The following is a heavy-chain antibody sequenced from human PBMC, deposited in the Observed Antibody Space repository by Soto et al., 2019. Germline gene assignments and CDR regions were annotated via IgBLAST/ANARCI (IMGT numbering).Heavy chain of an antibody. V-gene: IGHV3-30-3*01. Sequence: RGSLRLSCAASGFTFSSYAMHWVRQAPGKGLEWVAVISYDGSNKYYADSVKGRFTISRDNSKNTLYLQMNSLRAEDTAVYYCARDRRFLEWLFHYYYYGMDVWGQGTPMTV. D-gene: IGHD3-3*01. J-gene: IGHJ6*02. CDR3: ARDRRFLEWLFHYYYYGMDV. CDR1: GFTFSSYA. CDR2: ISYDGSNK.